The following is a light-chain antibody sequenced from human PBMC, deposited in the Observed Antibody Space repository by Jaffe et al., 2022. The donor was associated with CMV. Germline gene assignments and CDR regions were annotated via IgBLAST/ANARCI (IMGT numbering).Light chain of an antibody. V-gene: IGLV1-47*01. CDR3: AAWDDTLTGVV. CDR2: QIS. CDR1: AFNIGSQY. Sequence: QSVLTQPPSASGTPGQRVTISCSGSAFNIGSQYVNWYQLLPGTAPKLLIYQISQRPSGVPDRFSGSKSGTSASLAIRDLRSEDEAHYYCAAWDDTLTGVVFGGGTKLTVL. J-gene: IGLJ2*01.